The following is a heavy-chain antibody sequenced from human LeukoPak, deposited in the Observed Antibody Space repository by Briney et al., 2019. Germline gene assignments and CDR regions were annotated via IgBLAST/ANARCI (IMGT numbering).Heavy chain of an antibody. CDR1: GGSISSYY. J-gene: IGHJ6*03. V-gene: IGHV4-4*07. CDR2: IYTSGST. D-gene: IGHD6-19*01. CDR3: ARDSAVADYYYYYYMDV. Sequence: SETLSLTCTVSGGSISSYYWSWIRQPAGKGLEWIGRIYTSGSTNYNPSLKSRVTMLVDTSKNQFSLKLSSVTAADTAVYYCARDSAVADYYYYYYMDVWGKGTTVTVSS.